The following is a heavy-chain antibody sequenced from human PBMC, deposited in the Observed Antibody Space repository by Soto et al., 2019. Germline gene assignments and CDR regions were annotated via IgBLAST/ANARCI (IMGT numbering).Heavy chain of an antibody. CDR2: IYHSGST. Sequence: QVQXQEXGPGLVKPSGTLSLTCAVSGDSITSDKWWSWIRQPPGKGLQWIGEIYHSGSTKYNPSLKSRVIISVDKSKNQFSLKVSSVSDADTAVYYCARGETQQQRDYWGQGTLVTVAS. J-gene: IGHJ4*02. D-gene: IGHD6-13*01. CDR1: GDSITSDKW. V-gene: IGHV4-4*02. CDR3: ARGETQQQRDY.